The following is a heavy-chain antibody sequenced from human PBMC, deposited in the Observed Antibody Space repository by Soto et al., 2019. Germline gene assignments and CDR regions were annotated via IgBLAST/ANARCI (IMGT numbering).Heavy chain of an antibody. CDR1: GGSISPYY. Sequence: QVQLQESGPGLVKPSETQSLTCTVSGGSISPYYWAWIRQSPGKGLEWIGYIYYSGTTSYNPSLKSRVTLSLETSKSQFSLRLSSVTASDTAVYYCARLGEYYQSLDPWGQGTLVTVSS. V-gene: IGHV4-59*08. D-gene: IGHD2-2*01. CDR3: ARLGEYYQSLDP. CDR2: IYYSGTT. J-gene: IGHJ5*02.